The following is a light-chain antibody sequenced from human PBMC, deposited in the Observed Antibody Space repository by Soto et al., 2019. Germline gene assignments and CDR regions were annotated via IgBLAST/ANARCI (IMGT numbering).Light chain of an antibody. CDR1: SSDVVRYNY. CDR3: NSYTSSSTRV. Sequence: QSALTQPASVSGSPGQSITISCTGTSSDVVRYNYVSWYQQHPGKAPKLMIYDVTNRPSGVSNRFSGSKSGNTASLTTSGLQAEDEADYYCNSYTSSSTRVFGTGTKLTVL. CDR2: DVT. J-gene: IGLJ1*01. V-gene: IGLV2-14*03.